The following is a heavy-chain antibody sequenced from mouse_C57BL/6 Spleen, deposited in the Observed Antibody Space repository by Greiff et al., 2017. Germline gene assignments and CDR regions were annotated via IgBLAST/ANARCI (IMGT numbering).Heavy chain of an antibody. CDR3: ARLEITSVVTYAMDY. Sequence: VQLQQSGPELVKPGASVKISCKASGYTFTDYYMNWVKQSHGKSLEWIGDINPNNGGTSYNQKFKGKATLTVDKSSSTAYMELRSLTSEDSAVYYCARLEITSVVTYAMDYWGQGTSVTVSS. CDR1: GYTFTDYY. J-gene: IGHJ4*01. V-gene: IGHV1-26*01. D-gene: IGHD1-1*01. CDR2: INPNNGGT.